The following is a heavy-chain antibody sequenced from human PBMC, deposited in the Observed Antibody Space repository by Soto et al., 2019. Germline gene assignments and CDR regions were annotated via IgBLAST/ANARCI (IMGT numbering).Heavy chain of an antibody. Sequence: GDSVKISCKASGYTLNSYYMRWVRQAPGKRLEWMGIINPSGGSTSYAQKFQGRVTMTRDTSTSTVYMELSSLRSEDTDVYYCARAGSVGRTYYFDYWGQGTLVTVSS. V-gene: IGHV1-46*02. CDR1: GYTLNSYY. CDR3: ARAGSVGRTYYFDY. CDR2: INPSGGST. D-gene: IGHD1-26*01. J-gene: IGHJ4*02.